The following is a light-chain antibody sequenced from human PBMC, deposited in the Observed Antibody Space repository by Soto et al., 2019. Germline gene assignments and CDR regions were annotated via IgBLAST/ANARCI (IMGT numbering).Light chain of an antibody. CDR3: AAWDDSLNYV. Sequence: QSVLTQPPSASGTPGQRVTISCSGSSSNIGSNTVNWYQQLPGTAPKLLIYSNNQLPSGVPGRFSGSKSGISASLAISGLQSEDEADYYCAAWDDSLNYVFGTGTKLTVL. V-gene: IGLV1-44*01. J-gene: IGLJ1*01. CDR1: SSNIGSNT. CDR2: SNN.